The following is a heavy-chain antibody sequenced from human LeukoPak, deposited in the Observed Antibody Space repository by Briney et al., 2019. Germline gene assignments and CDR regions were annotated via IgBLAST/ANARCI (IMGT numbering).Heavy chain of an antibody. J-gene: IGHJ5*02. CDR2: ISGYNGDT. Sequence: GASVKVSCKASGYPFISYGITWVRQAPGQGLEWMGWISGYNGDTKYAQKFQDRFTMTTDTSTSTGYMELRSLRSDDTAIYYCARGSRIAAPGTWGWVDPWGQGTLVIVSS. CDR1: GYPFISYG. D-gene: IGHD3-16*01. V-gene: IGHV1-18*01. CDR3: ARGSRIAAPGTWGWVDP.